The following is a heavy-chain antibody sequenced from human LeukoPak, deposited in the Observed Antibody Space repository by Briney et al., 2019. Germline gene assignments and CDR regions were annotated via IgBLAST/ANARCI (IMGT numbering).Heavy chain of an antibody. Sequence: GGSLRFSCAASGFTFSSYAMSWVRQAPGKGLEGVSAISGSGGSTYYAVYVKVRFTISRDNSKNTLYLQRNSLRAEDTAVYYCARGEGDYYDSSGYYCEFDYWGQGSLVTVSS. D-gene: IGHD3-22*01. V-gene: IGHV3-23*01. CDR3: ARGEGDYYDSSGYYCEFDY. CDR2: ISGSGGST. J-gene: IGHJ4*02. CDR1: GFTFSSYA.